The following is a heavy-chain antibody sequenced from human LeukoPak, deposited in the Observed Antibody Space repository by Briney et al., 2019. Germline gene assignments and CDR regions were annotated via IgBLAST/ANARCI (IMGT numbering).Heavy chain of an antibody. D-gene: IGHD3-22*01. J-gene: IGHJ3*02. CDR1: GGSISSSSYY. CDR3: ARSITMIVVVTGDAFDI. V-gene: IGHV4-39*07. Sequence: SETLSLTCTVSGGSISSSSYYWGWIRQPPGKGLEWIGSIYYSGSTYYNPSLKSRVTISVDTSKNQFSLKLSSVTAADTAVYYCARSITMIVVVTGDAFDIWGQGTMVTVSS. CDR2: IYYSGST.